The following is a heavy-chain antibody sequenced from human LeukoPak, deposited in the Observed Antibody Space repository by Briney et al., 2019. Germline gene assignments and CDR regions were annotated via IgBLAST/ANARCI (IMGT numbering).Heavy chain of an antibody. CDR3: ARSKEESYSYTLDP. CDR1: GFTFSSYT. J-gene: IGHJ5*02. CDR2: LNRGGDTT. V-gene: IGHV3-74*01. Sequence: GGSLTLSCAASGFTFSSYTMHWVRQVPGKGLVWFSRLNRGGDTTTYADSVKGRFTISRDNAKNALYLQMNSLRVEDTAVYYCARSKEESYSYTLDPWGQGILVTVSS. D-gene: IGHD2-21*01.